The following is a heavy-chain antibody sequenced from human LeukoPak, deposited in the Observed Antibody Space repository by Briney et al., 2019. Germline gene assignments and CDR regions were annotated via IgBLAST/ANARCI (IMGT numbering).Heavy chain of an antibody. CDR3: ARREYGSGSYHLVY. J-gene: IGHJ4*02. D-gene: IGHD3-10*01. V-gene: IGHV1-8*01. CDR2: MNPNSGNT. CDR1: GYTFTSYD. Sequence: ASVKVSCKASGYTFTSYDINWVRQATGQGLEWMGWMNPNSGNTGYAQKFQGRVTMTTNTSISTAYMKLSSLRSEDTAVYYCARREYGSGSYHLVYWGQGTLGTVSS.